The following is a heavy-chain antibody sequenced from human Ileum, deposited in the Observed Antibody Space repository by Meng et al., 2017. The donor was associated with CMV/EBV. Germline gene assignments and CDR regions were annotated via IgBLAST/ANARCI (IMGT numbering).Heavy chain of an antibody. CDR2: INSDGTTS. CDR3: AKVAARPY. CDR1: GFTFSNYW. V-gene: IGHV3-74*01. J-gene: IGHJ4*02. Sequence: GESLKISCAASGFTFSNYWMHWVRQAPGKGLVWVSRINSDGTTSNYADSVKGRFTISRDNSKNTLYLQMNSLRAEDTAVYYCAKVAARPYWGQGTLVTVSS. D-gene: IGHD6-6*01.